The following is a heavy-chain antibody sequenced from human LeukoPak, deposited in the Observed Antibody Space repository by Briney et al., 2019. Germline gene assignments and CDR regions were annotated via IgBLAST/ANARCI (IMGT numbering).Heavy chain of an antibody. J-gene: IGHJ4*02. CDR1: GDSLSTSGYY. CDR2: IHYIGNT. Sequence: SETLSLTCTVSGDSLSTSGYYWSWIRQHPGTGLEWIAYIHYIGNTYYRPSLESRVTMSVDTSSNQFSLNVASVTAADTAIYYCARVRDDYFFDYWGQGILVTVSS. D-gene: IGHD3-3*01. V-gene: IGHV4-31*03. CDR3: ARVRDDYFFDY.